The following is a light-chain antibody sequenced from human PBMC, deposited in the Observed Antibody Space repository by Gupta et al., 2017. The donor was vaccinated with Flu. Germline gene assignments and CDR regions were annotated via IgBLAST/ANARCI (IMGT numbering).Light chain of an antibody. CDR2: SNN. CDR1: TSNIGSNI. CDR3: AAWDDSLNGWV. Sequence: QSVLTQPPAASGPPGQRVTISCSGGTSNIGSNIVSWFQQLPGTAPRLVIYSNNERPSGGPDRFSGSKSGTSASLAISGLQSEDEADFYCAAWDDSLNGWVFGGGTKLTVL. J-gene: IGLJ3*02. V-gene: IGLV1-44*01.